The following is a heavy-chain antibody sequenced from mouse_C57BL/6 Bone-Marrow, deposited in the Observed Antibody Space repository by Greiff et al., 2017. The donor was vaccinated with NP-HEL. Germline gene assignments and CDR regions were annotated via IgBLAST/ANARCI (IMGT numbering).Heavy chain of an antibody. CDR1: GYTFTSYW. D-gene: IGHD1-1*01. Sequence: QVQLQQSGAELVKPGASVKVSCKASGYTFTSYWMHWVKQRPGQGLEWIGRIHPSDSDTNYNQKFKGKATLTVDKSSSTAYMQLSSLTSEDSAVYYCAIAITTVVATTGYYWGQGTTLTVSS. V-gene: IGHV1-74*01. CDR2: IHPSDSDT. J-gene: IGHJ2*01. CDR3: AIAITTVVATTGYY.